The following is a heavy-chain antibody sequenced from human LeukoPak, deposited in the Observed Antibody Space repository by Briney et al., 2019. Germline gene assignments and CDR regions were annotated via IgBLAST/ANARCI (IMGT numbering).Heavy chain of an antibody. D-gene: IGHD6-6*01. CDR3: ARLKSSSPPYYYMDV. J-gene: IGHJ6*03. CDR1: GYTFTSYD. Sequence: GASVKVSCKASGYTFTSYDINWVRQATGQGLEWMGWMNPNSGNTGYAQKFQGRVTMTRNTSISTAYMELSSLRSEDTAVYYCARLKSSSPPYYYMDVWGKGTTVTVSS. V-gene: IGHV1-8*01. CDR2: MNPNSGNT.